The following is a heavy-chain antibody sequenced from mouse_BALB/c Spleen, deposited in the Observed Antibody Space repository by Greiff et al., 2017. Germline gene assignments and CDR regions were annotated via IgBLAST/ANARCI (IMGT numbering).Heavy chain of an antibody. J-gene: IGHJ2*01. CDR2: ISSGGSYT. Sequence: DVKLVESGGGLVKPGGSLKLSCAASGFTFSSYTMSWVRQTPEKRLEWVATISSGGSYTYYPDSVKGRFTISRDNAKNTLYLQMSSLKSEDTAMYYCTRDYYGSSYGYFDYWGQGTTLTVPS. CDR1: GFTFSSYT. CDR3: TRDYYGSSYGYFDY. V-gene: IGHV5-6-4*01. D-gene: IGHD1-1*01.